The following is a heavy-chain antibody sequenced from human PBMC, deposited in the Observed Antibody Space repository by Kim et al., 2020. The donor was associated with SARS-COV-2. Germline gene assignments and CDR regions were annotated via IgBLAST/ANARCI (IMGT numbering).Heavy chain of an antibody. CDR1: GFTFNGYT. CDR3: ATYVDTADFAF. J-gene: IGHJ4*02. Sequence: GGSLRLSCAASGFTFNGYTMNWVRQAPGKGLEWVSSISVGSTYIYYADSVKGRFTISRDNAKSSLYLQMDSLRAEDTAVYYCATYVDTADFAFWGQGTLV. D-gene: IGHD5-18*01. V-gene: IGHV3-21*01. CDR2: ISVGSTYI.